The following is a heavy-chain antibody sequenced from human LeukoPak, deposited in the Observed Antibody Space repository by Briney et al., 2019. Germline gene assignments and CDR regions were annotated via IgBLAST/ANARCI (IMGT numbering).Heavy chain of an antibody. D-gene: IGHD3/OR15-3a*01. CDR2: IYEGGDI. CDR3: ARDPSGTGTGFDI. V-gene: IGHV3-66*01. CDR1: GFTVSRTY. Sequence: PGGSLRLSCAALGFTVSRTYMRWVRQAPGKGLEWVSVIYEGGDIYYADSVRGRFAISRDNSKNTVYLQMNGLGGEDTAVYYCARDPSGTGTGFDIWGQGTMVTVSS. J-gene: IGHJ3*02.